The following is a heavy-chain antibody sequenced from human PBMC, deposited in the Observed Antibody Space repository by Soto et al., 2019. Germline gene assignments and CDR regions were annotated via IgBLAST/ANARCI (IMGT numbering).Heavy chain of an antibody. Sequence: QVQLVESGGGVVQPGRSLRLSCAASGFTFSSYAMHWVRQAPGKGLEWVAVISYDGSNKYYADSVKGRFTISRDNSKNTLYLQMNSLRAEDTAVYYCARERTGIAAAGTPVPDFYYYYGMDVWGQGTTVTVSS. J-gene: IGHJ6*02. CDR2: ISYDGSNK. D-gene: IGHD6-13*01. V-gene: IGHV3-30-3*01. CDR1: GFTFSSYA. CDR3: ARERTGIAAAGTPVPDFYYYYGMDV.